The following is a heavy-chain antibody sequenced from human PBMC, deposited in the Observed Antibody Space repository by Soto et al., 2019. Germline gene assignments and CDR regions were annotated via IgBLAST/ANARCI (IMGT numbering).Heavy chain of an antibody. CDR3: ARGGTSRDMVTLKGVWFDP. CDR1: GYTFTSYG. V-gene: IGHV1-18*01. J-gene: IGHJ5*02. D-gene: IGHD5-18*01. CDR2: ISAYNGNT. Sequence: QVQLVQSGAEVKKPGASVKVSCKASGYTFTSYGISWVRQAPGQGLEWMGWISAYNGNTNYAQKLKGKVTMTTDTSTSTASMELRSLRSDDTAVYYCARGGTSRDMVTLKGVWFDPWGQGTLVTVSS.